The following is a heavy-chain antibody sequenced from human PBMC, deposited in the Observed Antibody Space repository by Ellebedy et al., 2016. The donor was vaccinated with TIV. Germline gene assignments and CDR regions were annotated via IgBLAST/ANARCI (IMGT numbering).Heavy chain of an antibody. V-gene: IGHV4-4*07. Sequence: MPSETLSLTCTVSNDSMSSHYWRWIRQPAGKGLEWIGRIYTIGSPNYNPSLNSRVTMSLDASKNQFSLHLTAVTAADSAVYYCARGSGYSDSQRDLDRAFDIWGQGAMVTVSS. CDR1: NDSMSSHY. D-gene: IGHD1-26*01. CDR3: ARGSGYSDSQRDLDRAFDI. J-gene: IGHJ3*02. CDR2: IYTIGSP.